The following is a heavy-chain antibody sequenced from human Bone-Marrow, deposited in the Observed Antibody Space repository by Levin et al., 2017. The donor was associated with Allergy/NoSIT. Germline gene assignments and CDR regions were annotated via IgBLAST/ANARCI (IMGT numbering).Heavy chain of an antibody. CDR3: ARDRGEVGASCFDY. D-gene: IGHD1-26*01. V-gene: IGHV1-2*02. J-gene: IGHJ4*02. Sequence: EASVKVSCKASGYTFTGYYMHWVRQAPGQGLEWMGWINPNSGGTNYAQKFQGRVTMTRDTSISTAYMELSRLRSDDTAVYYCARDRGEVGASCFDYWGQGTLVTVSS. CDR1: GYTFTGYY. CDR2: INPNSGGT.